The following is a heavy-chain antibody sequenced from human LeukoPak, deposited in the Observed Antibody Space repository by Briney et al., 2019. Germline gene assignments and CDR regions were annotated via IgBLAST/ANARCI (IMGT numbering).Heavy chain of an antibody. V-gene: IGHV3-23*01. CDR1: GFTFSSYA. CDR3: AKGGPMVSYCGMDV. J-gene: IGHJ6*02. D-gene: IGHD3-10*01. CDR2: ISGSGGST. Sequence: GASLRLSCAASGFTFSSYAMSWVRQAPGKGLEWVSAISGSGGSTYYADSVKGRFTISRDNSKNTLYLQMNSLRAEDTAVYYCAKGGPMVSYCGMDVWGQGTTVTVSS.